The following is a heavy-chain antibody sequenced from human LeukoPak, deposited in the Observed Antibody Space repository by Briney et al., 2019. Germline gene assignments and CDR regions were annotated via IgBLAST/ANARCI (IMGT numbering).Heavy chain of an antibody. CDR2: ISDSGGST. Sequence: GGPLRLSCAASGFTFSSYAMNWVRQAPGKGLEWVSGISDSGGSTHYADSVKGRFTISRDNSKNTLYLQMNSLRAEDTAVYYCAKALARGYYGSGNYFYYGMDVWGQGTTVTVSS. D-gene: IGHD3-10*01. J-gene: IGHJ6*02. CDR3: AKALARGYYGSGNYFYYGMDV. CDR1: GFTFSSYA. V-gene: IGHV3-23*01.